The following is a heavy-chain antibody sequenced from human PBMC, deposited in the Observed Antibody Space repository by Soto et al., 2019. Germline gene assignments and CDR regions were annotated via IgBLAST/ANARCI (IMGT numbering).Heavy chain of an antibody. CDR2: ISPYNDNT. Sequence: ASVKVSCKASGYFFTSYGISWVRQAPGQGLEWMGWISPYNDNTKEAQNFQGRVAMTTDTSTYTAYMEVTGLRSDDSAVYYCARDFGSDLSAPGTGFDYWGQGTLVTVSS. V-gene: IGHV1-18*04. D-gene: IGHD3-3*01. CDR1: GYFFTSYG. J-gene: IGHJ4*02. CDR3: ARDFGSDLSAPGTGFDY.